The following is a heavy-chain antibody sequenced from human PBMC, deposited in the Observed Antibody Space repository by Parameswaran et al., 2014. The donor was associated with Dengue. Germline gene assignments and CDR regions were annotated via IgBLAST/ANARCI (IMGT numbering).Heavy chain of an antibody. V-gene: IGHV3-30*18. Sequence: WIRQPPGKGLEWVAVISYDGSNKYYADSVKGRFTISRDNSKNTLYLQMNSLRAEDTAVYYCAKGGCSNINCFLNYWGQGTLVTVSS. J-gene: IGHJ4*02. CDR2: ISYDGSNK. D-gene: IGHD2-2*01. CDR3: AKGGCSNINCFLNY.